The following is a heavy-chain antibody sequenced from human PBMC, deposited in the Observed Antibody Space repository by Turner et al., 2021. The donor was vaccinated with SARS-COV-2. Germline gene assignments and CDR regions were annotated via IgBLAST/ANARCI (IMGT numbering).Heavy chain of an antibody. J-gene: IGHJ4*02. CDR3: ASPDTAMVTWPQGFDY. D-gene: IGHD5-18*01. CDR2: FYYSGGT. CDR1: GGSISSSSYY. V-gene: IGHV4-39*01. Sequence: QLQLQESGPGLVKPSETLSLTRAVSGGSISSSSYYCGWFRRPPGKGLEWIGCFYYSGGTCYNPSLKSRVTISVDTSKNQFSLKLSSVTAADTAVYYCASPDTAMVTWPQGFDYWGQGTLVTVSS.